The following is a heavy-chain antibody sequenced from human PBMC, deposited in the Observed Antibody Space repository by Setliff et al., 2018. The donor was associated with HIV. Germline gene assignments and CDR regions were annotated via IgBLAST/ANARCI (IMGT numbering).Heavy chain of an antibody. CDR3: ATFFYDSSGYYLDY. D-gene: IGHD3-22*01. CDR1: GDSVSSYY. CDR2: IYTSGST. J-gene: IGHJ4*02. V-gene: IGHV4-4*07. Sequence: SETLSLTCTVSGDSVSSYYWSWIRQSAVKGLEWIGRIYTSGSTKYNPSLTSRVIVSVDTSKNQVSLKLSSVTAADTAVYYCATFFYDSSGYYLDYWGQGTLVTVSS.